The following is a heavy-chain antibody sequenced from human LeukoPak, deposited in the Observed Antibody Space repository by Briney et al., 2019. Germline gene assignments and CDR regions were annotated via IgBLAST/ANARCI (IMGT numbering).Heavy chain of an antibody. D-gene: IGHD3-3*01. V-gene: IGHV3-11*04. CDR1: GFTFSDYY. CDR3: AKTVVDFWNPRGEYYGMDV. CDR2: ISSSGSTI. J-gene: IGHJ6*02. Sequence: GGSLRLSCAASGFTFSDYYMSWIRQAPGKGLEWVSYISSSGSTIYYADSVKGRFTISRDNAKNSLYLQMNSLRAEVTAEYYCAKTVVDFWNPRGEYYGMDVWGQGTTVTVSS.